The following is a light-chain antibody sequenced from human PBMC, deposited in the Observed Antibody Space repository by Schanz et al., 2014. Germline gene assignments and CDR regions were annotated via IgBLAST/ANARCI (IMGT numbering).Light chain of an antibody. J-gene: IGLJ2*01. V-gene: IGLV2-8*01. Sequence: QSALTQPASVSGSPGQSITISCTGTSSDVGGYNFVSWYQQHPGKAPKLMIYEVTKRPSGVPDRFSGSKSGNTASLTVSGLQAEDEADYYCCSYAGDTPHVALGGGTKVTVL. CDR3: CSYAGDTPHVA. CDR2: EVT. CDR1: SSDVGGYNF.